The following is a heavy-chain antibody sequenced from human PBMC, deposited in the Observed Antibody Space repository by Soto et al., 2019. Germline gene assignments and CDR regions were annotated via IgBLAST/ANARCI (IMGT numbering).Heavy chain of an antibody. CDR3: VRDGTKTLRDWFDP. CDR2: IYATGTT. Sequence: SEALSLTCTVSGASISGFYWSWIRKSAGKGLEWIGRIYATGTTDYNPSLKSRVMMSVDTSKKQFSLKLRSVTAADTAVYYCVRDGTKTLRDWFDPWGQGISVTVSS. V-gene: IGHV4-4*07. CDR1: GASISGFY. J-gene: IGHJ5*02. D-gene: IGHD1-1*01.